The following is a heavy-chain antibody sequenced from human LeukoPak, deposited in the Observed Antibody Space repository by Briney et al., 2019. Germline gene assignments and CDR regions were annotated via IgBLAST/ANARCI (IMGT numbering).Heavy chain of an antibody. V-gene: IGHV3-64D*06. Sequence: PGGSLRLSCSASGFTFSSYAMHWVRQAPGKGLEYVSAISSNGGSTYYADSVKGRFTISRDNSKNTLYLQMSSLRAEDTAVYYCVKDGGWFECYFDYWGQGTLVTVSS. CDR1: GFTFSSYA. D-gene: IGHD3-10*01. CDR3: VKDGGWFECYFDY. J-gene: IGHJ4*02. CDR2: ISSNGGST.